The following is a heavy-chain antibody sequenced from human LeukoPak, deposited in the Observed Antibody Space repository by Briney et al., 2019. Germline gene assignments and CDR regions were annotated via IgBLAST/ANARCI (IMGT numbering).Heavy chain of an antibody. J-gene: IGHJ4*02. Sequence: ASVKVSCKASGYTFTSYAVHWVRQAPGQRLEWMGWINAGNGNTKYSQKFQGRVTITRDTSASTAYMELSSLRSEDTAVYYCAREGYSYGGYYFDYWGQGTLVTVSS. D-gene: IGHD5-18*01. CDR1: GYTFTSYA. CDR2: INAGNGNT. V-gene: IGHV1-3*01. CDR3: AREGYSYGGYYFDY.